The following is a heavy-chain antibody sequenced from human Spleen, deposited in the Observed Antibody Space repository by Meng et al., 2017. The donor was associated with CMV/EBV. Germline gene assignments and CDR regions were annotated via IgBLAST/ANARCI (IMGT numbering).Heavy chain of an antibody. CDR1: GFNFDDYT. D-gene: IGHD6-19*01. CDR2: ISESDDST. V-gene: IGHV3-23*01. CDR3: ARESTGAVDALDI. Sequence: GGSLRLSCVASGFNFDDYTMHWVRQAPGKGLEWVATISESDDSTFYADSVKGRFTISRDNSRSTLSVHINSLRAEDTAIYYCARESTGAVDALDIWGRGTTVTVSS. J-gene: IGHJ3*02.